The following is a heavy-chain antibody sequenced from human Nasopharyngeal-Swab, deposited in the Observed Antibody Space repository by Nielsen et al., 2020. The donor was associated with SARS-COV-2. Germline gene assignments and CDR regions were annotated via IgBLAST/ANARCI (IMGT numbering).Heavy chain of an antibody. V-gene: IGHV1-46*01. J-gene: IGHJ4*02. CDR1: GYTFTSYY. CDR2: INPSGGST. CDR3: ARGLLVVPAASAFDY. Sequence: ASVKVSCKASGYTFTSYYMHWVRQAPGQGLEWMGIINPSGGSTSYAQKFQGRVTMIRDTSTSTVCMELSSLRSEDTAVYYCARGLLVVPAASAFDYWGQGTLVTVSS. D-gene: IGHD2-2*01.